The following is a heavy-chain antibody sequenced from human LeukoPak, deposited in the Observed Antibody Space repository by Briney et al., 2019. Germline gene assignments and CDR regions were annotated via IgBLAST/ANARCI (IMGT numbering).Heavy chain of an antibody. CDR3: ARMERLYYDAREDAFDI. V-gene: IGHV4-4*07. D-gene: IGHD4/OR15-4a*01. Sequence: SETLSLTCTVSGDSMNTYYWSWIRQPAGKGLEWIGRTYTSGSTNYNPSLKSRVTMSVDTSKNQFSLKLTSVTAADSAVYYCARMERLYYDAREDAFDIWGQGTMVTVSS. CDR2: TYTSGST. J-gene: IGHJ3*02. CDR1: GDSMNTYY.